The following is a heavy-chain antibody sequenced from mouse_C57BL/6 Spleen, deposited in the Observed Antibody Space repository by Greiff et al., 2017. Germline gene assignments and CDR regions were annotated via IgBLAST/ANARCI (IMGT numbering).Heavy chain of an antibody. CDR1: GYTFTNYW. V-gene: IGHV1-63*01. CDR2: IYPGGGYT. Sequence: VQVVESGAELVRPGTSVKMSCKASGYTFTNYWIGWAKQRPGHGLEWIGDIYPGGGYTNYNEKYKGKATLTADKSSSTAYMQFSSLTSEDSAICYCARGITRDYFDYWGQGTTLTVSS. CDR3: ARGITRDYFDY. D-gene: IGHD1-3*01. J-gene: IGHJ2*01.